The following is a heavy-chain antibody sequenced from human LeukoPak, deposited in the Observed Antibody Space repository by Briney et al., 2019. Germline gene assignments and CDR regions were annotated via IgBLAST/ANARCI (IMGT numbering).Heavy chain of an antibody. CDR2: IYPGDSDT. CDR3: ARAEWELHGSFDY. CDR1: GYSFTSYW. J-gene: IGHJ4*02. Sequence: GASLKISCKGSGYSFTSYWIGWVRQMPGKGLEWMGIIYPGDSDTRYSPSFQGQVTISADKSISTAYLQWSSLKASDTAMYYCARAEWELHGSFDYWGQGTLVTVSP. V-gene: IGHV5-51*01. D-gene: IGHD1-26*01.